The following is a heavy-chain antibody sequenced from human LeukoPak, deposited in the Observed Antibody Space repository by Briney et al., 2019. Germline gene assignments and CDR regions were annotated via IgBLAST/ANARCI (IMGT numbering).Heavy chain of an antibody. D-gene: IGHD2-2*01. V-gene: IGHV3-21*01. Sequence: GGSLRLSCAASGFTFSTYSMNWVRQAPGKGLEWVSSISDDSNYIYYADSVKGRFTISRDNAKNSLYLQMNSLRAEDTAVYYCANHLACGSTSCPSFDYWGQGTLVTVSS. J-gene: IGHJ4*02. CDR1: GFTFSTYS. CDR3: ANHLACGSTSCPSFDY. CDR2: ISDDSNYI.